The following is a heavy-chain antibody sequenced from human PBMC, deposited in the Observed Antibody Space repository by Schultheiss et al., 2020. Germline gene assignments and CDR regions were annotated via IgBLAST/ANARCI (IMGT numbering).Heavy chain of an antibody. CDR2: TYYRSKWYN. D-gene: IGHD4-23*01. V-gene: IGHV6-1*01. Sequence: SETLSLTCAISGDSVSSNSAAWNWIRQSPSRGLEWLGRTYYRSKWYNDYAVSVKSRITINPDTSKNQFSLQLNSVTPEDTAVYYCARGYLRGGNKYFQHWGQGTLVTVSS. J-gene: IGHJ1*01. CDR3: ARGYLRGGNKYFQH. CDR1: GDSVSSNSAA.